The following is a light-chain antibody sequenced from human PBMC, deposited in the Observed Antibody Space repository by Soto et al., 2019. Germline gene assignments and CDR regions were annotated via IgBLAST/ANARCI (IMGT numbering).Light chain of an antibody. J-gene: IGKJ4*01. CDR2: DAS. CDR1: QSISSW. CDR3: QQYNSYSLT. V-gene: IGKV1-5*01. Sequence: DIQMTQSPSTLSASVGDKVTITCRASQSISSWLAWYQQKPGKAPKLLIYDASSLESGVPSRFSGSGSGTEFTLTISSLQPDDFATYYCQQYNSYSLTIGGGTRWIS.